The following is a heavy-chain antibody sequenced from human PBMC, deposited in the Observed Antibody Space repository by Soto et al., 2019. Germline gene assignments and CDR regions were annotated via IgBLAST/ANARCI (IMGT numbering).Heavy chain of an antibody. CDR1: GFTFSSYG. D-gene: IGHD3-10*01. CDR2: ISYDGSNK. Sequence: GSLRLSCAASGFTFSSYGMHWVRQAPGKGLEWVAVISYDGSNKYYADSVKGRFTISRDNSKNTLYLQMNSLRAEDTAVYYCAKSCCYGSGSYNWFDPWGQGTLVTVSS. CDR3: AKSCCYGSGSYNWFDP. J-gene: IGHJ5*02. V-gene: IGHV3-30*18.